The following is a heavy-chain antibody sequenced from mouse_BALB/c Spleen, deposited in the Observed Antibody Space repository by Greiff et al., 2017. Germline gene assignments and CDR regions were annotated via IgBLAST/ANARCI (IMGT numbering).Heavy chain of an antibody. V-gene: IGHV3-5*02. CDR3: ARDGYYAMDY. CDR1: GISITTGNYR. Sequence: EVQLQQSGPGLVKPSQTVSLTCTVTGISITTGNYRWSWIRQFPGNKLEWIGYIYYSGTITYNPSLTSRTTITRDTSKNQFFLEMNSLTAEDTATYYCARDGYYAMDYWGQGTSVTVSS. CDR2: IYYSGTI. J-gene: IGHJ4*01.